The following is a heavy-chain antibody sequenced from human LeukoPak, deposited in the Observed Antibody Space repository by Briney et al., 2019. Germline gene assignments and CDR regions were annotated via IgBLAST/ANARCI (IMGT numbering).Heavy chain of an antibody. CDR3: AKVLGRLLWFGEFDY. V-gene: IGHV3-23*01. CDR2: ISGSGGST. Sequence: GGSLRLSCAASGFTFSSYAMNWVRQAPGKGLEWVSAISGSGGSTYYADSVKGRFTISRDNSKNTLCLQMNSLRAEDTAVYYCAKVLGRLLWFGEFDYWGQGTLVTVSS. CDR1: GFTFSSYA. D-gene: IGHD3-10*01. J-gene: IGHJ4*02.